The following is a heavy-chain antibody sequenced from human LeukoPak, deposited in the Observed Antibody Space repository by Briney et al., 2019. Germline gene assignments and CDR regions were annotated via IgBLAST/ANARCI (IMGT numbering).Heavy chain of an antibody. V-gene: IGHV4-39*01. CDR1: GGSISSYY. J-gene: IGHJ4*02. D-gene: IGHD1-1*01. CDR3: ARQTVGYYFDY. Sequence: SETLSLTCTVSGGSISSYYWGWIRQPPRKGLEWIGSIYYSGSTYYDPSLKGRVTISVDTSKNQFSLKLSSVTAADTAVYYCARQTVGYYFDYWGQGTLVTVSS. CDR2: IYYSGST.